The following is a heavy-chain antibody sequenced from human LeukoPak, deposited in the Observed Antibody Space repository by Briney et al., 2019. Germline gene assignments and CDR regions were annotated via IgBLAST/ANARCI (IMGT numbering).Heavy chain of an antibody. CDR2: MKEDGSEE. J-gene: IGHJ4*02. D-gene: IGHD6-19*01. Sequence: PGGSLRLSCAASGFTFSSYAMSWVRQAPGEGLEWVANMKEDGSEEYYVDSVKGRFTIFRDNAKSSLYLQMNSLRVEDTAMYYRARQVAGVNDYWGQGTLVTVSS. CDR1: GFTFSSYA. CDR3: ARQVAGVNDY. V-gene: IGHV3-7*01.